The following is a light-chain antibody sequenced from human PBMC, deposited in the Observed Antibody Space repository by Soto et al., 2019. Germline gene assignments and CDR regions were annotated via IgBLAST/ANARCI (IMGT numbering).Light chain of an antibody. CDR2: GAS. J-gene: IGKJ5*01. CDR1: QSVSSN. Sequence: IEMTQSPATLSVSPGERATLSCRASQSVSSNLVWYQQKPGQAPRLLIYGASTRVTGIPARFSGSGSGTDFTLTISRLEPEDFALYYCQQYGSSAPITFGQGARLEIK. CDR3: QQYGSSAPIT. V-gene: IGKV3-15*01.